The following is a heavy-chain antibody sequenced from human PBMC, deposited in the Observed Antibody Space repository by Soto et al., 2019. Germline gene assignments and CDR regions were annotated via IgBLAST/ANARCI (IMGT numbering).Heavy chain of an antibody. D-gene: IGHD2-2*01. CDR2: IYYSGST. CDR1: GGSISNGGYY. Sequence: PSETLSLTCTVSGGSISNGGYYWSWIRQHPGKGLEWIGNIYYSGSTYYNPSLKSRVTISVDTSKNQFSLKLSSVTAADTAVYYCARDRDVLVPAALGGMDIWGQGTTVTVSS. J-gene: IGHJ6*02. CDR3: ARDRDVLVPAALGGMDI. V-gene: IGHV4-30-4*08.